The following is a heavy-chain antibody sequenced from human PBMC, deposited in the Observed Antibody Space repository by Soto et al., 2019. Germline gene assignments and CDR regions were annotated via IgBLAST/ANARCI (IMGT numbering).Heavy chain of an antibody. Sequence: GASVKVSCKASGYTFTSYAMHWVRQAPGQRLEWMGWINAGNGNTKYSQKFQGRVTITRDTSASTAYMELSSLRSEDTAVYYCARSPCRGGSCTRGYFDLWGRGTLVTVSS. CDR2: INAGNGNT. V-gene: IGHV1-3*01. CDR3: ARSPCRGGSCTRGYFDL. D-gene: IGHD2-15*01. CDR1: GYTFTSYA. J-gene: IGHJ2*01.